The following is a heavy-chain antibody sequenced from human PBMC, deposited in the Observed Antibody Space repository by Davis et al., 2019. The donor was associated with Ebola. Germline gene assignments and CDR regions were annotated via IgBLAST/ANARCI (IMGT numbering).Heavy chain of an antibody. J-gene: IGHJ5*02. V-gene: IGHV1-2*02. CDR2: MNPKSGVT. D-gene: IGHD2-2*01. CDR1: GYTFTDYY. CDR3: AKAQYCTSTTCYDRFDP. Sequence: ASVKVSCKASGYTFTDYYMHWVRQAPGQGLEWMGWMNPKSGVTNYAQHFQGRIIMTRDTSISTAYMELSRLRSDDTAMYYCAKAQYCTSTTCYDRFDPWGQGTLVSVTS.